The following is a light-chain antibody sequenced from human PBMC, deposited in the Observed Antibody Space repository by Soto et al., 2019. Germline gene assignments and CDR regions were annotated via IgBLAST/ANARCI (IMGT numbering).Light chain of an antibody. V-gene: IGKV1-39*01. J-gene: IGKJ4*01. CDR3: QQSYSTPLT. CDR2: GVS. CDR1: QSISSS. Sequence: DIQMTQSPSSLSASVGDKVTITCRASQSISSSLNWYQQKSGKAPNLLIYGVSSLQSGVPSRFSGSGSGTDFTLTISSLQPEDFATYYCQQSYSTPLTFGGGTKVDIK.